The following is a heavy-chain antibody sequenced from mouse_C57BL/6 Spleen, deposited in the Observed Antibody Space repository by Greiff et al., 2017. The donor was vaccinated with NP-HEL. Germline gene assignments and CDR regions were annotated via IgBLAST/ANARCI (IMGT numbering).Heavy chain of an antibody. Sequence: EVQLQQSGPELVKPGASVKMSCKASGYTFTDYNMHWVKQSHGKSLEWIGYINPNNGGTSYNQKFKGKATLTVNKSSSTAYMELRSLTSEVSAVYYCASLGRYYFDYWGQGTTLTVSS. V-gene: IGHV1-22*01. CDR2: INPNNGGT. CDR3: ASLGRYYFDY. J-gene: IGHJ2*01. D-gene: IGHD4-1*01. CDR1: GYTFTDYN.